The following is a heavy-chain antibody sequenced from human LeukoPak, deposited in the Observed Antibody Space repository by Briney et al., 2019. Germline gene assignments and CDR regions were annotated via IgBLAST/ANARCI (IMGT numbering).Heavy chain of an antibody. Sequence: SQTFSLTCGISGDSVSSNSAAWNWIRQSPSRGLEWLGRTYYRSKWFINYAPSVKSRIIINPDTPKNQVSLQLNSVTPEDTAVYYCATQQGGNPAYWGQGTLITVSS. V-gene: IGHV6-1*01. CDR2: TYYRSKWFI. CDR3: ATQQGGNPAY. CDR1: GDSVSSNSAA. J-gene: IGHJ4*02. D-gene: IGHD1-14*01.